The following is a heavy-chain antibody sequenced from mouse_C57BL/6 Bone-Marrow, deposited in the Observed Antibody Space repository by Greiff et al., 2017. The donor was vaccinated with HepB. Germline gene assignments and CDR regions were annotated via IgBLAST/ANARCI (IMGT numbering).Heavy chain of an antibody. D-gene: IGHD2-14*01. V-gene: IGHV5-6*01. CDR3: ARGYAAWFAY. CDR2: ISSGGSYT. CDR1: GFTFSSYG. J-gene: IGHJ3*01. Sequence: EVQRVESGGDLVKPGGSLKLSCAASGFTFSSYGMSWVRQTPDKRLEWVATISSGGSYTYYPDSVKGRFTISRDNAKNTLYLQMSSLKSEDTAMYYCARGYAAWFAYWGQGTLVTVSA.